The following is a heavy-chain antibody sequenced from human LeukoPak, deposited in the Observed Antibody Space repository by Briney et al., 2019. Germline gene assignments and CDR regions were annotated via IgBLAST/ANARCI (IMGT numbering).Heavy chain of an antibody. J-gene: IGHJ4*02. CDR1: GYTFTGYY. Sequence: ASVKVSCKASGYTFTGYYMHWVRQAPGQGLEWMGWINPNSGGTNYAQKFQGRVTMTRDTSISTAYMEQSGLRSDDTAVYYCARDAVVAATLFDYWGQGTLVTVSS. V-gene: IGHV1-2*02. CDR2: INPNSGGT. CDR3: ARDAVVAATLFDY. D-gene: IGHD2-15*01.